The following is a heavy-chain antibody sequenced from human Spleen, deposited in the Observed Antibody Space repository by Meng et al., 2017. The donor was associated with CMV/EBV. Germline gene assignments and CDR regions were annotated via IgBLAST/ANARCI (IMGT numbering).Heavy chain of an antibody. V-gene: IGHV3-30-3*01. Sequence: GESLKISCAASGFTFSSYAMSWVRQAPGKGLEWVAVISYDGSNKYYADSVKGRFTISRGNSKNTLYLQMNSLRAEDTAVYYCARPGYSSSWYSSVGYWGQGTLVTVSS. CDR1: GFTFSSYA. J-gene: IGHJ4*02. CDR3: ARPGYSSSWYSSVGY. D-gene: IGHD6-13*01. CDR2: ISYDGSNK.